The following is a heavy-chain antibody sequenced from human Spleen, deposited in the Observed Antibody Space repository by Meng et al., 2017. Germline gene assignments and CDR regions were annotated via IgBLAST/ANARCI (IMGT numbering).Heavy chain of an antibody. CDR1: GYTFISYY. V-gene: IGHV1-46*01. J-gene: IGHJ4*02. CDR3: ARASSSRAFDY. CDR2: INPSGGST. Sequence: ASVKVSCKAAGYTFISYYMHWVRQAPGQGLEWMGIINPSGGSTSSAPTFQGRVTLTRDTSTSTVYMEVSSLRSDDTAVYFCARASSSRAFDYWGQGTLVTVSS. D-gene: IGHD6-13*01.